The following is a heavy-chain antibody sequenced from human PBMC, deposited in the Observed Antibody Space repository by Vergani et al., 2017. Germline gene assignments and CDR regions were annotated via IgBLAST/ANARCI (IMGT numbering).Heavy chain of an antibody. D-gene: IGHD3-3*01. Sequence: QVQLVQSGAEVKKPGSSVKVSCKASGGTFSTYAISWVRQAPGQGLEWMGGIIPILGTANYAQNFQGRVTITADESTSTAYMELSSLRSEDPAVYYCARSGKSITIFGVVTLSFDYWGQGTLVTVSS. CDR1: GGTFSTYA. V-gene: IGHV1-69*01. CDR3: ARSGKSITIFGVVTLSFDY. CDR2: IIPILGTA. J-gene: IGHJ4*02.